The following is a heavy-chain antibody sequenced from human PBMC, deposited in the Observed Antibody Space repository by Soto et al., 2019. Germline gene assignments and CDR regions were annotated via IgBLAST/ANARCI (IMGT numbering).Heavy chain of an antibody. D-gene: IGHD3-16*01. CDR3: ARAPTGE. Sequence: TLSLTCTVSGDSITSGVYFWSWIRQHPVKGLEWIGYIYHSGSTYYKPSLRGRVSMSVDTSKNQFSLELTSVTVADTAVYYCARAPTGEWGQGTLVTVS. V-gene: IGHV4-31*03. CDR1: GDSITSGVYF. CDR2: IYHSGST. J-gene: IGHJ4*02.